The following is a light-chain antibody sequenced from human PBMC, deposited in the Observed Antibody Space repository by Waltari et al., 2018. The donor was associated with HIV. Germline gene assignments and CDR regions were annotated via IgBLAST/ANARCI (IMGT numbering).Light chain of an antibody. CDR2: GKN. Sequence: SSELTQDPAVSVALGQTVRITCQGDSLRSYYASWYQQKPGQAPVLVIYGKNNRPSGIPHLFSGSSSGNTASLTITGAQAEDEADYYCNSRDSSGVVFGGGTKLTVL. J-gene: IGLJ2*01. V-gene: IGLV3-19*01. CDR1: SLRSYY. CDR3: NSRDSSGVV.